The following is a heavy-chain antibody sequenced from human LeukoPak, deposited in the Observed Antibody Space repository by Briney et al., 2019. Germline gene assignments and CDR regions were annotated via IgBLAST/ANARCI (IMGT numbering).Heavy chain of an antibody. J-gene: IGHJ4*02. Sequence: GGSLRLSCAASAVTFSRYDMNWVRQAPGKGLEWISYITSSGSTKFYADSVKGRFTISRDNAKSALSLQMNSLTAADTGVYFCAREASGGTWSYFDFWDQGSLVTVSS. D-gene: IGHD6-13*01. CDR3: AREASGGTWSYFDF. CDR1: AVTFSRYD. V-gene: IGHV3-48*03. CDR2: ITSSGSTK.